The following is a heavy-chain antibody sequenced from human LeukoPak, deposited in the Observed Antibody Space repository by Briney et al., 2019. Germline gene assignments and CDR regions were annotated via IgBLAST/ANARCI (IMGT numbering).Heavy chain of an antibody. CDR3: ARSRDSSSWDLRPDAFDI. CDR2: IYYSGST. V-gene: IGHV4-31*03. J-gene: IGHJ3*02. CDR1: GGSISSGGYY. Sequence: SETLSLTCTVSGGSISSGGYYWSWIRQHPGKGLEWIGYIYYSGSTYYNPSLKSRVTISVDTSKNQFSLKLSSVTAADTAVYYCARSRDSSSWDLRPDAFDIWGQGTMVTVSS. D-gene: IGHD6-13*01.